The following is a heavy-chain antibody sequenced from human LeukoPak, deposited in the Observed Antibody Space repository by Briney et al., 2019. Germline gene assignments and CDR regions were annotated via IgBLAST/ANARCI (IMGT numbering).Heavy chain of an antibody. CDR2: ISGSGGST. V-gene: IGHV3-23*01. D-gene: IGHD5-12*01. Sequence: GGSLRLSCAASGFTFSSYAMSWVRQAPGKGLEWVSAISGSGGSTYYADSVKGRFTISRDNSKNTLYLQMNSLRAADTDVYYCAVMDNYDYNRREVYYWGQGNRVTVSS. CDR3: AVMDNYDYNRREVYY. CDR1: GFTFSSYA. J-gene: IGHJ4*02.